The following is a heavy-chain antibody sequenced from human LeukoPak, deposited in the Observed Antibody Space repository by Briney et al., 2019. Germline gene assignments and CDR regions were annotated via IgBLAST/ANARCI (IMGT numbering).Heavy chain of an antibody. CDR2: IYTSGST. CDR3: ARESIFQTNWFDP. D-gene: IGHD3-3*02. V-gene: IGHV4-61*02. Sequence: SETLSLTCTVPGGSISSGSYYWSWIRQPAGKGLEWIGRIYTSGSTNYNPSLKSRVTISVDTSKNQFSLKLSSVTAADTAVYYCARESIFQTNWFDPWGQGTLVTVSS. CDR1: GGSISSGSYY. J-gene: IGHJ5*02.